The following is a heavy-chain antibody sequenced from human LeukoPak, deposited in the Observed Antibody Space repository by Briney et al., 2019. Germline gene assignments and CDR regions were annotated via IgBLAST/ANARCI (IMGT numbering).Heavy chain of an antibody. Sequence: ASVKVSCKASGYTFTSYYMHWVRQAPGQGLEWMGIINPSDGSTSYAQKFQGRVTMTRDTSTSTVYMELSSLRSEDTAVYYCARDRGTMVRGALYYYYHMDVRGKGTTVTVSS. CDR1: GYTFTSYY. V-gene: IGHV1-46*01. J-gene: IGHJ6*03. CDR2: INPSDGST. D-gene: IGHD3-10*01. CDR3: ARDRGTMVRGALYYYYHMDV.